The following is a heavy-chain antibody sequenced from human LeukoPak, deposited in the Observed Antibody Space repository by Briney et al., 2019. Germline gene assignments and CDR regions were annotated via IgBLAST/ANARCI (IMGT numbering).Heavy chain of an antibody. CDR3: VNGGSYLTK. J-gene: IGHJ4*02. Sequence: SETLSLTCAVYGGSFSGYYWSWIRQPPGKGLEWIGEINHSGSTNYNPSLKSRLTISIDTSRNQFSLKLSSATAADTAIYYCVNGGSYLTKWGQGTLVTVSS. CDR2: INHSGST. D-gene: IGHD3-10*01. CDR1: GGSFSGYY. V-gene: IGHV4-34*01.